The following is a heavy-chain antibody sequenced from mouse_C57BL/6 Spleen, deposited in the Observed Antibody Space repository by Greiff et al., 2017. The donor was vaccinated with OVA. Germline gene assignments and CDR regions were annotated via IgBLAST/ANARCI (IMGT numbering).Heavy chain of an antibody. J-gene: IGHJ2*01. D-gene: IGHD3-2*02. V-gene: IGHV1-50*01. Sequence: QVQLKQPGAELVKPGASVKLSCKASGYTFTSYWMQWVKQRPGQGLEWIGEIDPSDSYTNYNQKFKGKATLTVDTSSSTAYMQLSSLTSEDSAVYYCAREEAAQATGDYWGKGTTLTVSS. CDR3: AREEAAQATGDY. CDR1: GYTFTSYW. CDR2: IDPSDSYT.